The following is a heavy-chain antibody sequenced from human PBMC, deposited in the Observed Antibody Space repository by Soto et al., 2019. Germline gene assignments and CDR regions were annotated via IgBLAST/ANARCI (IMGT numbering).Heavy chain of an antibody. J-gene: IGHJ3*02. V-gene: IGHV1-58*01. CDR3: AAGRSYGYVTFDI. CDR1: GFTFTSSA. D-gene: IGHD5-18*01. Sequence: SVKVSCKASGFTFTSSAVQWVRQARGQRLEWIGWIVVGSGNTNYAQKFQERVTITRDMSTSTAYMELSSLRSEDTAVYYCAAGRSYGYVTFDIWGQGTMVTVSS. CDR2: IVVGSGNT.